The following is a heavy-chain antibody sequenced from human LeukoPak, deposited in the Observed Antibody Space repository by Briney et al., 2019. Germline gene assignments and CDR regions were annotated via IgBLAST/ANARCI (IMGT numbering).Heavy chain of an antibody. J-gene: IGHJ6*03. Sequence: GGSLRLSCAASGFTFSSYWMSWVRQAPEKGLEWVANIKQDGSEKYYVDSVKGRFTISRDNAKNSLYLQMNSLRAEDTAVYYCARDFGYYDFWSGYLLMDVWGKGTTVTVSS. D-gene: IGHD3-3*01. CDR2: IKQDGSEK. V-gene: IGHV3-7*01. CDR1: GFTFSSYW. CDR3: ARDFGYYDFWSGYLLMDV.